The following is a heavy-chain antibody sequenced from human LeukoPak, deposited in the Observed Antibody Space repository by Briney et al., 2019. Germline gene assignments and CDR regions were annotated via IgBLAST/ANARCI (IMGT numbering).Heavy chain of an antibody. CDR1: GFSFGAYS. J-gene: IGHJ4*02. CDR2: NSSRSSNI. V-gene: IGHV3-21*01. D-gene: IGHD3-9*01. Sequence: GGSLRLSCAASGFSFGAYSTNWVRQAPGKALEWVSSNSSRSSNIYYADSMKGRFTVSRDNAKNSLYLQMNSLRAEDTAVYYCARALYYDILTNYQTHTYYFDYWGQGTLLTVSS. CDR3: ARALYYDILTNYQTHTYYFDY.